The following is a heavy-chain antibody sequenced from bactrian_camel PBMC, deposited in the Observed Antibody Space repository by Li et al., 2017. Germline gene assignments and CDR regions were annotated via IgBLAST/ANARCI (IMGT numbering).Heavy chain of an antibody. CDR1: GFTSGLTLETKC. CDR2: IYTGGTPT. V-gene: IGHV3S40*01. Sequence: VQLVESGGGLVQQGGSLNVSCLASGFTSGLTLETKCMGWFRQAPGKEREAVAMIYTGGTPTYYADSVKGRFTISRDDAKNAVYLQMNSLKVEDTAMYYCAAPTKYGGSCRMAGYNYWGQGTQVTVS. J-gene: IGHJ4*01. CDR3: AAPTKYGGSCRMAGYNY. D-gene: IGHD6*01.